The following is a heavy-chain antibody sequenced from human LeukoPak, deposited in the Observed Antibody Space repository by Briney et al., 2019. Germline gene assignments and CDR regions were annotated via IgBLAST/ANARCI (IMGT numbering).Heavy chain of an antibody. J-gene: IGHJ4*02. V-gene: IGHV1-46*01. CDR1: GYTFTSYY. Sequence: RGASVKVSCKASGYTFTSYYLHWVRQAPGQGLEWMGIINPSGGSTSYAQKFQGRVTMTRDTSTSTVYMELSSLRSEDTAVYYCARGGDYGSGSTRRYFDYWGQGTLVTVSS. CDR2: INPSGGST. D-gene: IGHD3-10*01. CDR3: ARGGDYGSGSTRRYFDY.